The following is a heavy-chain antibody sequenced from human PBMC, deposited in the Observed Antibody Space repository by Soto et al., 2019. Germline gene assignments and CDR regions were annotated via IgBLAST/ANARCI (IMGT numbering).Heavy chain of an antibody. CDR3: ARERLVVVVAAPYNWFDP. CDR2: INYSGSA. J-gene: IGHJ5*02. V-gene: IGHV4-4*02. D-gene: IGHD2-15*01. CDR1: CDSISRSHW. Sequence: SETLSLTCAVSCDSISRSHWLTWVRQSPGKGLEWLGDINYSGSAYYNPSLRSRITISMDKSKNQFSLKLSSVTAADTAVYYCARERLVVVVAAPYNWFDPWGQGTLVTVSS.